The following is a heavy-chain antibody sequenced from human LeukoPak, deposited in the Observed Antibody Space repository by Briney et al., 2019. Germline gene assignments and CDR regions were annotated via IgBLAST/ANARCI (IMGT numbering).Heavy chain of an antibody. J-gene: IGHJ3*02. CDR1: GGSISSGSYY. V-gene: IGHV4-61*02. D-gene: IGHD3-9*01. CDR2: IYTSGST. Sequence: SQTLSLTCTVSGGSISSGSYYWSWIRQPAGKGLEWIGRIYTSGSTNYNPSLKSRVTISVDTSKNQFSLKLSSVTAADTAVYYCARDLKEMDILTGYLTAPDAFDIWGQGTMVTVSS. CDR3: ARDLKEMDILTGYLTAPDAFDI.